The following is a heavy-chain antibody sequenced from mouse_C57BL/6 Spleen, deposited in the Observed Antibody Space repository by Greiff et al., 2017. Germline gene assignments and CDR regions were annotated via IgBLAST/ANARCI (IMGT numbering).Heavy chain of an antibody. CDR3: APFITTVDWYFDV. D-gene: IGHD1-1*01. CDR2: INPNNGGT. J-gene: IGHJ1*03. CDR1: GYTFTDYY. Sequence: EVQLQQSGPELVKPGASVKISCKASGYTFTDYYMNWVKQSHGKSLEWIGDINPNNGGTSYHQKFKGKATLTVDKSSSTAYMELRSLTSEDSAVYYCAPFITTVDWYFDVWGTGTTVTVSS. V-gene: IGHV1-26*01.